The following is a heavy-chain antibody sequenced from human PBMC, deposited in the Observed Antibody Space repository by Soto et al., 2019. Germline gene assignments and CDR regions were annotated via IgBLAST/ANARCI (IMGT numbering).Heavy chain of an antibody. Sequence: GGSVRLSCAASGFTFSGYAIHWVRQAPGKGLEWVAVISADGSNKYYVDSVKGRFTISRDNSKNTLYLQMNNLRADDTAVYYCAKDNRIVVALDYYYAMGVWGQGTTVTVSS. CDR3: AKDNRIVVALDYYYAMGV. CDR1: GFTFSGYA. J-gene: IGHJ6*02. D-gene: IGHD2-15*01. CDR2: ISADGSNK. V-gene: IGHV3-30*18.